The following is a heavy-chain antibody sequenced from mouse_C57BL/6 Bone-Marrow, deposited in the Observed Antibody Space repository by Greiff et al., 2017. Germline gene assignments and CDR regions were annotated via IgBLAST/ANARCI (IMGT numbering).Heavy chain of an antibody. V-gene: IGHV1-55*01. D-gene: IGHD2-5*01. CDR3: ARPYDSNYKYYDV. Sequence: QVQLQQPGAELVKPGASVKMSCKASGYTFTSYWITWVKQRPGQGLEWIGDIYPGSGSTNNNEKFKSKATLTVDTSSSTAYMQLSRLTTEYSAVYYCARPYDSNYKYYDVYGTGTTITVTS. CDR2: IYPGSGST. CDR1: GYTFTSYW. J-gene: IGHJ1*03.